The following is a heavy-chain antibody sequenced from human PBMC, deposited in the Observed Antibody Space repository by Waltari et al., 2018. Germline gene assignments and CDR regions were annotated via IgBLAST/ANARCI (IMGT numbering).Heavy chain of an antibody. CDR2: IYYSGST. Sequence: QVQLQESGPGLVKPSQTLSLTCTVSGGSISSGGYYWSWIRQHPGKGLEWIGYIYYSGSTYYNPSLKSRVTISVDTSKNQFSLKLSSVTAADTAVYYCARADQSKFDWLLRGDAFDIWGQGTMVTVSS. V-gene: IGHV4-31*03. CDR1: GGSISSGGYY. CDR3: ARADQSKFDWLLRGDAFDI. D-gene: IGHD3-9*01. J-gene: IGHJ3*02.